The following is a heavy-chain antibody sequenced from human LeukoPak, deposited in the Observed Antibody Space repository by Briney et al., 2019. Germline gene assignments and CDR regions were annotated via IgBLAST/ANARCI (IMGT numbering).Heavy chain of an antibody. CDR3: ASWGAGGNS. J-gene: IGHJ4*02. CDR1: GFTLSTYW. CDR2: INPDGSGK. D-gene: IGHD3-16*01. V-gene: IGHV3-7*01. Sequence: GGSLRLSCEASGFTLSTYWMNWVRQVPGKGLDWVADINPDGSGKRYVDSVKGRFTIARDNADNSLSLQMNSLRAEDTAVYYCASWGAGGNSWGQGTLVTVSS.